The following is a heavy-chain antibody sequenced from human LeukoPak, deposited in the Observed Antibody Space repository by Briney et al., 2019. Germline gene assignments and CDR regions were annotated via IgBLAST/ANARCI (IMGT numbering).Heavy chain of an antibody. V-gene: IGHV3-64D*06. CDR2: ISSNGDNT. CDR1: GFTFSTFV. CDR3: VRGTGY. Sequence: PGRSLRLSCSVSGFTFSTFVMRWVRQAPGKGLEYVSAISSNGDNTYYADSVKGRFTISRDNSKNTLYLKMSSLRADDTAVYYCVRGTGYWGQGTLVTVSS. J-gene: IGHJ4*02.